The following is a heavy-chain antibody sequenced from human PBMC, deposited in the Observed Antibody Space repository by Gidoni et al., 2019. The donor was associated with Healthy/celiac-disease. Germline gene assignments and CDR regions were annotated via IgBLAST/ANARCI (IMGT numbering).Heavy chain of an antibody. CDR2: ISAYNGNT. CDR1: GYTFTSYG. J-gene: IGHJ6*02. D-gene: IGHD6-19*01. V-gene: IGHV1-18*04. Sequence: QVQLVQSGAEVKKPGASVKVSCKASGYTFTSYGISWVRQAPGQGLEWMGWISAYNGNTNYAQKLQGRVTMTTDTSTSTAYMELRSLRSDDTAVYYCARDRCTGYSSGWYNLGWYYYYYGMDVWGQGTTVTVSS. CDR3: ARDRCTGYSSGWYNLGWYYYYYGMDV.